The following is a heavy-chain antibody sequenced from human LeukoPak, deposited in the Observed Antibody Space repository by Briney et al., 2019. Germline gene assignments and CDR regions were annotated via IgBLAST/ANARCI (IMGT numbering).Heavy chain of an antibody. CDR2: FDPEDGET. Sequence: ASVKVSCKVSGCTLTELSMHWVRQAPGKGLEWMGGFDPEDGETIYAQKFQGRVTMTEDTSTDTAYMELSSLRSEDTAVYYCATPSFRSGAPYNWFDPWGQGNLVTVSS. D-gene: IGHD2-15*01. CDR1: GCTLTELS. J-gene: IGHJ5*02. CDR3: ATPSFRSGAPYNWFDP. V-gene: IGHV1-24*01.